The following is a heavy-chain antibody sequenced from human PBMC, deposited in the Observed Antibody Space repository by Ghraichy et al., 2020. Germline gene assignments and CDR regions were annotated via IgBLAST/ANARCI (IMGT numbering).Heavy chain of an antibody. Sequence: SETLSLTCAVSGGSISRSNWWSWVRQPPGKGLEWIGEIYHSGTTNYNPSLKSRVTISLDKSENQFSLKLSSVTAADTAVYYCARRGTASCFDIWGQGTKVTVSS. V-gene: IGHV4-4*02. CDR3: ARRGTASCFDI. CDR2: IYHSGTT. CDR1: GGSISRSNW. D-gene: IGHD2-21*02. J-gene: IGHJ3*02.